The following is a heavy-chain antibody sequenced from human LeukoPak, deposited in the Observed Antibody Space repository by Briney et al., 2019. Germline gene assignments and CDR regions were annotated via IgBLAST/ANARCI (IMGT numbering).Heavy chain of an antibody. CDR3: ARDHGDHGFDY. Sequence: SETLSLTCTVSGGSISSYYWSWIRQPPGKGLEWIGYIYYSGSTNYNPSLKSRVTISVDTSKNQFSLKLSSVTAADTAVYYCARDHGDHGFDYWGQGTLVTVSS. V-gene: IGHV4-59*01. J-gene: IGHJ4*02. CDR2: IYYSGST. CDR1: GGSISSYY. D-gene: IGHD4-17*01.